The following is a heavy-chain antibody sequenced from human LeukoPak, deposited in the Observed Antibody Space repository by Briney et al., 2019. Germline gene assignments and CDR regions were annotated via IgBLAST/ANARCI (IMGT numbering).Heavy chain of an antibody. Sequence: ASVKVSCKASGYTFTGYYMHWARQAPGQGLEWMGWINPNSGGTNYAQKLQGRVTMTTDTSTSTAYMELRSLRSDDTAVYYCARAVLGGTIIHHYYYYMDVWGKGTTVTVSS. V-gene: IGHV1-2*02. CDR3: ARAVLGGTIIHHYYYYMDV. D-gene: IGHD1-7*01. CDR1: GYTFTGYY. J-gene: IGHJ6*03. CDR2: INPNSGGT.